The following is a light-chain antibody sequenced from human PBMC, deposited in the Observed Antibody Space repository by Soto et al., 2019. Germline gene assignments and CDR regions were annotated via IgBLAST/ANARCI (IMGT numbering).Light chain of an antibody. CDR3: QQYGNSPIT. V-gene: IGKV3-20*01. J-gene: IGKJ5*01. CDR1: QSVSSSY. Sequence: EIVLTQSPGTLSLSPGERATLSCRASQSVSSSYLAWYQQKPGQAPRLLIYGASSRATGIPDRFSGSGSGTDFTLTITRLESEDFAVYYCQQYGNSPITFGKGTRLEIK. CDR2: GAS.